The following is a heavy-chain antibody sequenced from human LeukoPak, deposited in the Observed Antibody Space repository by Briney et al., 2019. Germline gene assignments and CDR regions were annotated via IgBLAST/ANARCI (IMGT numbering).Heavy chain of an antibody. CDR2: ISWNSGSI. D-gene: IGHD2-2*01. CDR1: GFTFDDYA. Sequence: GRSLRLSCAASGFTFDDYAMHWVRQAPGKGLEWVSGISWNSGSIGYADSVKGRFTISRDNAKNSLYLQMNSLRAEDMALYYCXXXXXXXTXXSFXYWGQGTLVXXSX. J-gene: IGHJ4*02. CDR3: XXXXXXXTXXSFXY. V-gene: IGHV3-9*03.